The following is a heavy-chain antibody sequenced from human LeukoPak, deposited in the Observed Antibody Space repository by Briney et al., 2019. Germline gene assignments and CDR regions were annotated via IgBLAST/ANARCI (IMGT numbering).Heavy chain of an antibody. D-gene: IGHD3-9*01. CDR2: ISGSGGST. V-gene: IGHV3-23*01. CDR3: AKVRLDDILTGYYPVAYLDY. CDR1: GFTFSSYA. J-gene: IGHJ4*02. Sequence: GGSLRLSCAASGFTFSSYAMSWVRQAPGKGLEWVSAISGSGGSTYYADSVKGRFTISRDNSKNTLYLQMNSLRAEDTAVYYCAKVRLDDILTGYYPVAYLDYWGQGTLVTVSS.